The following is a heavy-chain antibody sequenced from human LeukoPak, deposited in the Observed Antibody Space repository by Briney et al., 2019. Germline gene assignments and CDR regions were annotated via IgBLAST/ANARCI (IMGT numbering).Heavy chain of an antibody. Sequence: PGGSLRLSCAASGFTFSSYAMTWVRQAPGKGLEWASTLSGSGGNTYFADSVKGRFTISRDNSKNTLYLQMNSLRGEDTAVYYCAKDHGSYCSSSNCPLDYWGQGTLVTVSS. J-gene: IGHJ4*02. CDR1: GFTFSSYA. CDR2: LSGSGGNT. D-gene: IGHD2-2*01. CDR3: AKDHGSYCSSSNCPLDY. V-gene: IGHV3-23*01.